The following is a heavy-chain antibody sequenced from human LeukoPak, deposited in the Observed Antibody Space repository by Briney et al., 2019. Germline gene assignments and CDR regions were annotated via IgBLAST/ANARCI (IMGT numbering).Heavy chain of an antibody. CDR1: GFTFSSYA. CDR3: ARDEVEMATIYAFDI. V-gene: IGHV3-30-3*01. J-gene: IGHJ3*02. D-gene: IGHD5-24*01. Sequence: GRSLRLSCAASGFTFSSYAMHWVRQAPGKGLEWVAVISYDGSNKYYADSVKGRFTISRDNSKNTLYLQMNSLRAQDTALYYCARDEVEMATIYAFDIWGQGTMVTVSS. CDR2: ISYDGSNK.